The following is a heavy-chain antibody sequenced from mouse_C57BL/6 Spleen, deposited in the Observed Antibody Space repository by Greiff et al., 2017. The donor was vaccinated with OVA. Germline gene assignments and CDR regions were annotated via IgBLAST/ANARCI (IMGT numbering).Heavy chain of an antibody. CDR1: GFTFSDYG. D-gene: IGHD1-1*01. Sequence: DVKLVESGGGLVKPGGSLKLSCAASGFTFSDYGMHWVRQAPEKGLEWVAYISSGSSTIYYADTVKGRFTISRDNAKNTLFLQMTSLRSEDTAMYYCASPYYGSSYGYAMDDWGQGTSVTVSS. J-gene: IGHJ4*01. CDR2: ISSGSSTI. V-gene: IGHV5-17*01. CDR3: ASPYYGSSYGYAMDD.